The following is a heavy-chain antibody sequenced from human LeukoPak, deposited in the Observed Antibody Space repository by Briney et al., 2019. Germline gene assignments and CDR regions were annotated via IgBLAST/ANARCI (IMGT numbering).Heavy chain of an antibody. CDR2: ISSSGSTI. V-gene: IGHV3-48*03. CDR3: AGAGYSSSWFPNYYYYGMDV. D-gene: IGHD6-13*01. J-gene: IGHJ6*02. CDR1: GFTFSSYE. Sequence: PGGSLRLSCAASGFTFSSYEMNWVRQAPGKGLEWVSYISSSGSTIYYADSVKGRFTISRDNAKNSLYLQMNSLRAEDTAVYYCAGAGYSSSWFPNYYYYGMDVWGQRTTVTVSS.